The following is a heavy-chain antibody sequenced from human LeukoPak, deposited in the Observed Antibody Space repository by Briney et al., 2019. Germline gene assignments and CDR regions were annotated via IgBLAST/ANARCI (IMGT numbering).Heavy chain of an antibody. CDR3: AREGSIAAAGTYYYYGMDV. CDR2: IWYDGSNK. D-gene: IGHD6-13*01. Sequence: GGSLRLSCAASGFTFSSYGMHWVRQAPGKGLEWVAVIWYDGSNKYYADSVKGRFTISRDNSKNTLYLQMNSLTAEDTAVYYCAREGSIAAAGTYYYYGMDVWGKGTTVTVSS. V-gene: IGHV3-33*01. J-gene: IGHJ6*04. CDR1: GFTFSSYG.